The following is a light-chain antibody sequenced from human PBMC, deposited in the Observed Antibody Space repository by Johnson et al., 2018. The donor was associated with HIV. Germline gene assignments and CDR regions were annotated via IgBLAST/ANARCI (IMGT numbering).Light chain of an antibody. CDR2: ENN. CDR3: GTWDISLGTYV. V-gene: IGLV1-51*02. Sequence: HSVLTQPPSVSAAPGQKVTISCSGSSSNIGNNYVSWYRQLPGTAPQLLIYENNKRPSGIPDRFSGSKSATSATLGITGLQTGDEADYYCGTWDISLGTYVFGTATKVTVL. CDR1: SSNIGNNY. J-gene: IGLJ1*01.